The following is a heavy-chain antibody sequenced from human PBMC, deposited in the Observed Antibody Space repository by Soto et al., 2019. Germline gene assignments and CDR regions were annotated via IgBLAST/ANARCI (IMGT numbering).Heavy chain of an antibody. Sequence: SETLSLTCTVSGGSINSYYWSWVRQPPGKGLEWIGYISYSGSTYYNPSLKSRVTISVDTSKNQFSLKLSSVTAADTAVYYCARDIVLVPFFFGYYGMDVWGQGTTVTVSS. CDR1: GGSINSYY. V-gene: IGHV4-59*12. D-gene: IGHD2-2*01. CDR2: ISYSGST. CDR3: ARDIVLVPFFFGYYGMDV. J-gene: IGHJ6*02.